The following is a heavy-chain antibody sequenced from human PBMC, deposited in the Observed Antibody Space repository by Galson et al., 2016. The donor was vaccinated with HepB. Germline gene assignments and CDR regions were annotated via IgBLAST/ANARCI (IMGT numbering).Heavy chain of an antibody. CDR2: IYGSGRT. CDR1: GFTVSDSC. J-gene: IGHJ4*02. Sequence: SLRLSCAASGFTVSDSCMSWVRQAPGKGLEWVSVIYGSGRTHYADSVKGRFTVSRDNSKNAVYLQMNSLRAEDTAVYYCARDPPYGEDFVGGWLWYWGQGTLVTVSS. V-gene: IGHV3-53*01. D-gene: IGHD4-17*01. CDR3: ARDPPYGEDFVGGWLWY.